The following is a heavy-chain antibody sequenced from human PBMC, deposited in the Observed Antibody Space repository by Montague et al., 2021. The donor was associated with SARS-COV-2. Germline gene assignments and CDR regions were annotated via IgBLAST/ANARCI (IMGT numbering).Heavy chain of an antibody. Sequence: SETLSLTCTVSGGSIGNYYWSWIRQPAGKGLEWIGRIYSSGSTNYNPSLKSRISMSVDTSKNQFSLKLSSVIAADTAIYYCARDYSHCSGGSCVFDYWGQGTLVTVSS. CDR2: IYSSGST. CDR1: GGSIGNYY. CDR3: ARDYSHCSGGSCVFDY. V-gene: IGHV4-4*07. J-gene: IGHJ4*02. D-gene: IGHD2-15*01.